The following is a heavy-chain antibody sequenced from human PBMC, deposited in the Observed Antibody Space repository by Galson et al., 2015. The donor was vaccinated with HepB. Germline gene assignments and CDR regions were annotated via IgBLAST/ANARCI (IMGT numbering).Heavy chain of an antibody. CDR2: IIPIFGTA. D-gene: IGHD4-11*01. J-gene: IGHJ4*02. V-gene: IGHV1-69*13. CDR3: AGGPIDDYSNPSRYYYFDY. Sequence: SVKVSCKASGGTLSSYTISWVRQAPGQGLEWMGGIIPIFGTANYAQKFQGRVTITADESTSTAYMELSSLRSEDTAVYYCAGGPIDDYSNPSRYYYFDYWGQGTLVTVSS. CDR1: GGTLSSYT.